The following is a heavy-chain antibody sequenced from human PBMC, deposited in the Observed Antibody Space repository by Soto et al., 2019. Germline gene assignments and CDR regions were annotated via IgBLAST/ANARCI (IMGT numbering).Heavy chain of an antibody. CDR2: IWYDGSNK. CDR3: ARDLRSYDSWSGYYPLRSYYYYGMDV. CDR1: GFTFSSYG. J-gene: IGHJ6*02. V-gene: IGHV3-33*01. Sequence: GGSLRLSCAASGFTFSSYGMHWVRQAPGKGLEWVAVIWYDGSNKYYADSVKGRFTISRDNSKNTLYLQMNSLRAEDTAVYYCARDLRSYDSWSGYYPLRSYYYYGMDVWGQGTTVTVSS. D-gene: IGHD3-3*01.